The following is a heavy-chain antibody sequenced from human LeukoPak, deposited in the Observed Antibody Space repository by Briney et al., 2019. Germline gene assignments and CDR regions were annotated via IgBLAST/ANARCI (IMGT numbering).Heavy chain of an antibody. Sequence: PGGSLRLSCAASGFTFSDHYMDWVRQAPGKGLEWVGRTRNKANSYTTEYAASVKGGFTISRDDSKNSLYLQMNSLKTEDTAVYYCARDRLRTDWYFDLWGRGTLVTVSS. CDR1: GFTFSDHY. D-gene: IGHD4-17*01. V-gene: IGHV3-72*01. CDR2: TRNKANSYTT. J-gene: IGHJ2*01. CDR3: ARDRLRTDWYFDL.